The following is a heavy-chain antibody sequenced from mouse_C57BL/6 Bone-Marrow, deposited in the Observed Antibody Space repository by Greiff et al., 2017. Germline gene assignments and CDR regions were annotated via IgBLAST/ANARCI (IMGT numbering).Heavy chain of an antibody. J-gene: IGHJ3*01. CDR1: GYTFTSYW. D-gene: IGHD1-1*01. Sequence: QVQLQQSGAELAKPGASVKLSCKASGYTFTSYWMHWVKQRPGQGLEWIGYINPSSGYTKYNQKFKDKATLTADKSSSTAYMQVSSLAYEDSAVYYCARSAVVASPFAYWGQGTLVTVSA. CDR2: INPSSGYT. V-gene: IGHV1-7*01. CDR3: ARSAVVASPFAY.